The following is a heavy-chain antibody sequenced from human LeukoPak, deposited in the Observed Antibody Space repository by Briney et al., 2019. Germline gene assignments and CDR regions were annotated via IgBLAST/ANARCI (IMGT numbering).Heavy chain of an antibody. V-gene: IGHV4-59*08. Sequence: SETLSLTCTVSGGSISSYYWSWIRQPPGKGLEWIGYIYYSGSTNYNPSLKSRVTISVDTSKNQFSLKLSSVTAADTAVYYCARHGVEEYYYYGMDVWGQGTTVTVSS. CDR2: IYYSGST. D-gene: IGHD1-1*01. CDR1: GGSISSYY. CDR3: ARHGVEEYYYYGMDV. J-gene: IGHJ6*02.